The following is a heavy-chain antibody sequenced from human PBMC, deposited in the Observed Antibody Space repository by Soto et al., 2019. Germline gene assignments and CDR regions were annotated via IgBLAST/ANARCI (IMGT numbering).Heavy chain of an antibody. J-gene: IGHJ5*02. CDR2: ISAYNGNT. CDR1: GYTFTSYC. V-gene: IGHV1-18*01. Sequence: ASVKVSCKASGYTFTSYCISWVRQAPGQGLEWMGWISAYNGNTNYAQKLQGRVTMTTDTSTSTAYMELRSLRSDDTAVYYCARDGEITIFGVVMGGPNWFDPWGQGTLVTVSS. D-gene: IGHD3-3*01. CDR3: ARDGEITIFGVVMGGPNWFDP.